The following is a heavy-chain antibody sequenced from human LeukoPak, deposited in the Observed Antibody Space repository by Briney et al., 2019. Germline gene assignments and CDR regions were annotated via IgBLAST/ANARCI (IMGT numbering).Heavy chain of an antibody. CDR2: IIPIFGTA. V-gene: IGHV1-69*13. J-gene: IGHJ4*02. D-gene: IGHD3-22*01. CDR1: GGTFSSYA. CDR3: AGVTTQEVTYYYDSSGYYGHY. Sequence: GASVKVSCKASGGTFSSYAISWVRQAPGQGLEWMGGIIPIFGTANYAQKFQGRVTITADESTSTAYMELSSLRSEDTAVYYCAGVTTQEVTYYYDSSGYYGHYWGQGTLVTVSS.